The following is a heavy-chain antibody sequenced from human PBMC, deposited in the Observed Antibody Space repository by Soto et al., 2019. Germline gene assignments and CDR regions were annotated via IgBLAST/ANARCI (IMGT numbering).Heavy chain of an antibody. CDR1: GFTVSSNY. V-gene: IGHV3-66*01. CDR2: IYSGGST. CDR3: ARVLPGYSSSAFEYYFDY. D-gene: IGHD6-13*01. J-gene: IGHJ4*02. Sequence: PGGSLRLSCAASGFTVSSNYMSWVRQAPGKGLEWVSVIYSGGSTYYADSVKGRFTISRDNSKNTLYLQMNSLRAEDTAVYYCARVLPGYSSSAFEYYFDYWGQGTLVTVSS.